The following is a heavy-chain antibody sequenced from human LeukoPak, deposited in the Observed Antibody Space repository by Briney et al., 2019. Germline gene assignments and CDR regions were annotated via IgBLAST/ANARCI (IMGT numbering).Heavy chain of an antibody. Sequence: SETLSLTCTVSGGSISSYYRSWIQQPAGKGLAWIGCIYTSWSTNYNHSLKSRVTISVDTSKNQFSLKLSAVTAADTAVYYCARAHYYDSSGLGYWGQGTLVTVAS. CDR2: IYTSWST. CDR3: ARAHYYDSSGLGY. D-gene: IGHD3-22*01. V-gene: IGHV4-4*07. J-gene: IGHJ4*02. CDR1: GGSISSYY.